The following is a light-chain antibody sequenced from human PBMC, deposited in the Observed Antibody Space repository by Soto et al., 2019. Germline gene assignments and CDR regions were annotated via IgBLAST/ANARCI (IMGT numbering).Light chain of an antibody. CDR2: GAS. CDR3: QQFVSSRLFT. V-gene: IGKV3-20*01. Sequence: EIVLTQSPGTLSLCPGERATLSCRASQSVSSSYLAWYQQKPGQAPRLLIYGASSRATGIPDRFSGSGSGTDFTLTISRLEPEDFAVYYCQQFVSSRLFTFGPGTKVDVK. J-gene: IGKJ3*01. CDR1: QSVSSSY.